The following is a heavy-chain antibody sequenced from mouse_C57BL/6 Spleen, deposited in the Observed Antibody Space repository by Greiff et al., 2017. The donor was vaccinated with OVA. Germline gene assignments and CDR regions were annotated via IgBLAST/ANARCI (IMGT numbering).Heavy chain of an antibody. Sequence: QVQLKESGPELVKPGASVKISCKASGYAFSSSWMNWVKQRPGKGLEWIGRIYPGDGDTNYNGKFKGKATLTADKSSSTAYMQLSSLTSEDSAVYFCAIYYGNFDYWGQGTTLTVSS. J-gene: IGHJ2*01. CDR3: AIYYGNFDY. CDR2: IYPGDGDT. CDR1: GYAFSSSW. D-gene: IGHD2-1*01. V-gene: IGHV1-82*01.